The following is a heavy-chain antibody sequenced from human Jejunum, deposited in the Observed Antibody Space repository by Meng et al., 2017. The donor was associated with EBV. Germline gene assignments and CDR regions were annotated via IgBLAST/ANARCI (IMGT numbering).Heavy chain of an antibody. D-gene: IGHD4/OR15-4a*01. J-gene: IGHJ4*02. CDR2: IGRSSNSI. Sequence: QVQLVEXXXXXVTPGGXXXLSCAASGFTFSDYYISWIRQAPGKGLEWIAYIGRSSNSIYYADSVKGRFTISRDDAKTSLYLQLNSLRAEDTAVYYCARDLWGYDFFDYWGQGTLVTVSS. V-gene: IGHV3-11*01. CDR1: GFTFSDYY. CDR3: ARDLWGYDFFDY.